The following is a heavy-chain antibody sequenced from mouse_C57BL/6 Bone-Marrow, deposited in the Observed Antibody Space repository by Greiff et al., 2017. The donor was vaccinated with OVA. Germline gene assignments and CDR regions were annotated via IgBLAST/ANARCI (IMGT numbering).Heavy chain of an antibody. CDR1: GYTFTSYW. V-gene: IGHV1-64*01. CDR3: ASITTVVATHYFDY. J-gene: IGHJ2*01. CDR2: IHPNSGST. D-gene: IGHD1-1*01. Sequence: VQLQQPGAELVKPGASVKLSCKASGYTFTSYWMHWVKQRPGQGLEWIGMIHPNSGSTNYNEKFKSKATLTVDKSSSTAYMQLSSLTSEDSAVYYCASITTVVATHYFDYWGQGTTLTVSS.